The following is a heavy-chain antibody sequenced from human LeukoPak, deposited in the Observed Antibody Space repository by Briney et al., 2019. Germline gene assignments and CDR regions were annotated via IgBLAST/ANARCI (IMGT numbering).Heavy chain of an antibody. V-gene: IGHV1-69*06. D-gene: IGHD3-9*01. CDR1: VGTFSSCA. CDR3: ARDLGLLPGYYDSFAP. Sequence: GASVKVSVKAAVGTFSSCAFSWWRQAPGQGLGWVGVIIPFFGTANYAQKLQGRVTIPADNSTSTAYMELSSLRSEDTAVYYCARDLGLLPGYYDSFAPWGQGTLVTVS. CDR2: IIPFFGTA. J-gene: IGHJ5*02.